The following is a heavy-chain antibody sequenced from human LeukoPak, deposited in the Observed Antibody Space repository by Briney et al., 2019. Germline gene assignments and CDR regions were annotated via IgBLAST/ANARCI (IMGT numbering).Heavy chain of an antibody. D-gene: IGHD5-18*01. J-gene: IGHJ5*02. Sequence: GASVKVSCKASGYTFTGYYIHWVRQAPGQGLEWMGWINPDSGDTNYAQKFQGRVTMTRDTSISTAYMELRSLRSDDTAVYYCARVTAMANWFDPWGQGTLVTVSS. CDR3: ARVTAMANWFDP. CDR2: INPDSGDT. V-gene: IGHV1-2*02. CDR1: GYTFTGYY.